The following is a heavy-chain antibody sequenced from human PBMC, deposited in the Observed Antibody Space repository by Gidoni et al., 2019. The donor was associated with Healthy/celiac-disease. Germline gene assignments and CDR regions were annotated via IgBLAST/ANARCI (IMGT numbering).Heavy chain of an antibody. CDR3: ARAVFWSGYYDGYWFDP. CDR1: GFTFSSYG. J-gene: IGHJ5*02. CDR2: IWYDGSNK. Sequence: QVQLVESGGGGVQPGRSLRLSCAASGFTFSSYGMHWVRQAPGKGLEWVAVIWYDGSNKYYADSVKGRFTISRDNSKNTLYLQMNSLRAEDTAVYYCARAVFWSGYYDGYWFDPWGQGTLVTVSS. V-gene: IGHV3-33*01. D-gene: IGHD3-3*01.